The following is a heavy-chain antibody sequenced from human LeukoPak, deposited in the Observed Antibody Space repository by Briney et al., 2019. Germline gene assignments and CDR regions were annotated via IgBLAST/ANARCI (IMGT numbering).Heavy chain of an antibody. CDR3: AKERTTMVRGVLDY. J-gene: IGHJ4*02. CDR2: ISGGGFST. V-gene: IGHV3-23*01. CDR1: GFTFNNYV. D-gene: IGHD3-10*01. Sequence: PGGSLRLSCEASGFTFNNYVMTWVRQAPGKGLEWVSGISGGGFSTYYADSVKGRFTISRDKSSNTLFLQVNSVRGEDTAVYYCAKERTTMVRGVLDYWGQGIRVTVSS.